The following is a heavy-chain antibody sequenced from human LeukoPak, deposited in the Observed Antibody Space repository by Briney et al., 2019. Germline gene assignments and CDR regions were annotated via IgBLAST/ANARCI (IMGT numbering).Heavy chain of an antibody. D-gene: IGHD6-19*01. CDR1: GFAFSSYE. CDR3: ASLTGAVADYYFDY. V-gene: IGHV3-48*03. CDR2: ISSSGNTI. Sequence: PGGSLRLSCAASGFAFSSYEMNWVRQAPGKGLEWVSYISSSGNTIHYADSVKGRFTISRDNAKNSMFLQMNSLRAEDTAVYYCASLTGAVADYYFDYWGQGTLVTVSS. J-gene: IGHJ4*02.